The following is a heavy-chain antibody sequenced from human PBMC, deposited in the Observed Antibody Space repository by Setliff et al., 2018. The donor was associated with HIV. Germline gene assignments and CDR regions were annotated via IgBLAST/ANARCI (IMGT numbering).Heavy chain of an antibody. Sequence: VKVSCKASGSTFSTYDINWVRQAPGQGPEWMGWMNPNSGNTGYAQKFQGRVTMTRNTSISTAYMELSSLRSEDTAVYYCATSVATFDAVDYWGQGTLVTVSS. CDR2: MNPNSGNT. D-gene: IGHD1-26*01. J-gene: IGHJ4*02. V-gene: IGHV1-8*01. CDR3: ATSVATFDAVDY. CDR1: GSTFSTYD.